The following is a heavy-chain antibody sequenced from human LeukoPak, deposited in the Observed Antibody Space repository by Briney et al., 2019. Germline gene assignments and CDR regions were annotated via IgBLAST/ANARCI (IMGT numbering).Heavy chain of an antibody. CDR1: GGSISSSSYF. J-gene: IGHJ5*02. D-gene: IGHD2-21*01. CDR3: TKVIRETRFDP. Sequence: SETLSLTCTVSGGSISSSSYFWGWIRQPPGKGLEWIGTIYYSGTTYFNPSLKSRVTISVDTSKNQFSLKLDSVTAADTAVYYCTKVIRETRFDPWGQGTLVTVSS. CDR2: IYYSGTT. V-gene: IGHV4-39*01.